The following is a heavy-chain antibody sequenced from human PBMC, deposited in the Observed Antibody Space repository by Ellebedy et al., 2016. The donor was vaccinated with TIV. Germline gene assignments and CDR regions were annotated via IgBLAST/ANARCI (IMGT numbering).Heavy chain of an antibody. CDR3: ARHVTEKDTAMVLGPVDY. V-gene: IGHV5-51*01. Sequence: PGGSLRLSCKGSGYSFTSYWIGWVRQMPGKGLEWMGIIYPGDSDTRYSPSFQGQVTIPADKSISTAYLQWSSLKASDTAMYYCARHVTEKDTAMVLGPVDYWGQGTLVTVSS. CDR1: GYSFTSYW. J-gene: IGHJ4*02. CDR2: IYPGDSDT. D-gene: IGHD5-18*01.